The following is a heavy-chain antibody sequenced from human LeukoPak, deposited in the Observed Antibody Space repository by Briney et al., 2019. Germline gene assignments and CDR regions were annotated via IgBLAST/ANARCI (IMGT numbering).Heavy chain of an antibody. CDR1: GGSISSSSYY. J-gene: IGHJ4*02. Sequence: PSETLSLTCTVSGGSISSSSYYWGWIRQPPGKGLEWIGSIYYSGSTHYNPSLKSRVTISVDTSKNQFTLKLSSVTAADTAVYYCARAPGYCSSTSCYNYPFDYWGQGTLVTVSS. D-gene: IGHD2-2*03. V-gene: IGHV4-39*01. CDR3: ARAPGYCSSTSCYNYPFDY. CDR2: IYYSGST.